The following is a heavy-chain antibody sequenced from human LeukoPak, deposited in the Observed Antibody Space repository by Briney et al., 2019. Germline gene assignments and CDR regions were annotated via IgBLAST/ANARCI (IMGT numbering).Heavy chain of an antibody. V-gene: IGHV3-53*01. J-gene: IGHJ6*02. D-gene: IGHD4-23*01. CDR2: IYSDGRT. CDR1: GFTVSSSY. Sequence: GGSLRLSCATSGFTVSSSYMSWVRQAPGKGLEWVSVIYSDGRTYYADTVKGRFTISRDNSKNTLYLETNSLRAEDTAVYYCARDNYGGNSSYYYYGMDVWGQGTTVTVSS. CDR3: ARDNYGGNSSYYYYGMDV.